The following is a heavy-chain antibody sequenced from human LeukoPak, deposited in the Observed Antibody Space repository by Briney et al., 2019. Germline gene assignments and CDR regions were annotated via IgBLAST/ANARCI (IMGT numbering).Heavy chain of an antibody. D-gene: IGHD1-14*01. CDR2: ISGSGVST. J-gene: IGHJ4*02. Sequence: GGSLRLSCAASGFTFSTYAMNWVRQAPGKGLEWVSAISGSGVSTYYADSVKGRFTISRDNAKNSLYLQMNSLRVEDTAVYYCARKTGDCWGQGTLVIVSS. V-gene: IGHV3-23*01. CDR3: ARKTGDC. CDR1: GFTFSTYA.